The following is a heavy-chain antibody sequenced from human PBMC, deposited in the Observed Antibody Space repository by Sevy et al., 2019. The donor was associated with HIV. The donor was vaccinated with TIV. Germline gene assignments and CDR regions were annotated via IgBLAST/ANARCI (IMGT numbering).Heavy chain of an antibody. CDR2: ISGSGGST. V-gene: IGHV3-23*01. CDR3: AKDLGDYVWGTFREN. CDR1: GFTFSSCA. Sequence: GGSLRLSCAASGFTFSSCAMTWVRQAPGKGLEWVSAISGSGGSTYYAGSVKGRFTISRDNSKNTLYLQMNSVRLEDTAVYYCAKDLGDYVWGTFRENWGQGTLVTVSS. D-gene: IGHD3-16*02. J-gene: IGHJ4*02.